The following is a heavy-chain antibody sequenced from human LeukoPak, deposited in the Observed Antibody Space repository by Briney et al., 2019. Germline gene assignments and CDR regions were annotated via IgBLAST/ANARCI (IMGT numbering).Heavy chain of an antibody. CDR2: TYYRSKWYT. CDR1: GDSVSSNSAA. Sequence: KYSQTLSLTCAISGDSVSSNSAAWNWIRQSPSRGLEWLGRTYYRSKWYTYYAVPVKSRISINRDTSKNQVSLQLNSVTPEDTAVYYCARSTGPIDYWGQGTLVTVSS. J-gene: IGHJ4*02. V-gene: IGHV6-1*01. D-gene: IGHD1-1*01. CDR3: ARSTGPIDY.